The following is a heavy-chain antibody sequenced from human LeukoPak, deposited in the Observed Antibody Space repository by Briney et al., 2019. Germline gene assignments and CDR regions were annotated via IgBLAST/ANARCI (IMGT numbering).Heavy chain of an antibody. V-gene: IGHV3-53*04. Sequence: GGSLRLSCAASGFTVSSNYMSWVRQAPGQGLEWVSVTHSGGSTYYADSVKGRFTISRHNSKNTLYLQMDSLRAEDTAVYYCARDLEGPGMLGYWGQGTLVTVSS. D-gene: IGHD3-10*02. CDR2: THSGGST. CDR1: GFTVSSNY. J-gene: IGHJ4*02. CDR3: ARDLEGPGMLGY.